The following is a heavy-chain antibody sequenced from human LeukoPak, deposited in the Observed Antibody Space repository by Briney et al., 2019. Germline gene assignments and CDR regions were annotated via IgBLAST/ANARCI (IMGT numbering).Heavy chain of an antibody. CDR2: ISSSSSYL. J-gene: IGHJ4*02. V-gene: IGHV3-21*01. Sequence: GGSLRLSCAASGFTFSSYSMNWVRQAPGKGLEWVSSISSSSSYLYYADSVKGRFTISRDNAKNSLYLQMNSLRAEDTAVYYCARTSSGWYFFDYWGQGTLVTVSS. CDR3: ARTSSGWYFFDY. CDR1: GFTFSSYS. D-gene: IGHD6-19*01.